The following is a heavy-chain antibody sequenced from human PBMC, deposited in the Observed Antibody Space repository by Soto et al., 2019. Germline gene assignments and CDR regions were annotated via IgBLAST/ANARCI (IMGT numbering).Heavy chain of an antibody. CDR2: ISYDERNK. CDR3: AKDQVGSGYYTGVN. V-gene: IGHV3-30*18. D-gene: IGHD3-22*01. J-gene: IGHJ4*02. Sequence: QVQLVESGRGVVQPGRSLKLSCAASGFTFNSYGMHWVREAPGKGLEWVAVISYDERNKYYADSVKGRFTISRDNSKNTLYLQMNSLRAEDTAVYYCAKDQVGSGYYTGVNWGQGTLVTVSS. CDR1: GFTFNSYG.